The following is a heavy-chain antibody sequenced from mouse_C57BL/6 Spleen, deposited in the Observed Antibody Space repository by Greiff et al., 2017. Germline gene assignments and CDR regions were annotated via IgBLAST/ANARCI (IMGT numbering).Heavy chain of an antibody. Sequence: VKVVESGPGLVQPSQSLSITCTVSGFSLTSYGVHWVRQSPGKGLEWLGVIWSGGSTDYNAAFISRLSISKDNSKSQVFFKMNSLQADDTAIYYCARSSLHYDYDKVFAYWGQGTLVTVSA. CDR3: ARSSLHYDYDKVFAY. V-gene: IGHV2-2*01. CDR1: GFSLTSYG. CDR2: IWSGGST. J-gene: IGHJ3*01. D-gene: IGHD2-4*01.